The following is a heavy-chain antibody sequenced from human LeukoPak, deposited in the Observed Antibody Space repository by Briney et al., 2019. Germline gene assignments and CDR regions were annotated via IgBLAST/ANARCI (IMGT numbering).Heavy chain of an antibody. CDR3: ARDIRIVGATLYFDY. Sequence: SETLSLTCTVSGGSVRNYYWSWIRQSPGKGLGWIGYMHSSGSTNYNLSLKSRVTMSIDTSKNQFSLNLRSVTAADTAVYYCARDIRIVGATLYFDYWGQGTLVTVSS. CDR2: MHSSGST. J-gene: IGHJ4*02. V-gene: IGHV4-59*02. D-gene: IGHD1-26*01. CDR1: GGSVRNYY.